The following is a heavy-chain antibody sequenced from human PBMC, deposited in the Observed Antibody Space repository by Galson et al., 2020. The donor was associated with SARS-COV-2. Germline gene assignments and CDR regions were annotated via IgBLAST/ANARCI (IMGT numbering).Heavy chain of an antibody. V-gene: IGHV4-39*01. J-gene: IGHJ3*02. CDR2: IYYSGST. CDR3: ARQRLYYYDSSGYSRTVSGVSFDI. D-gene: IGHD3-22*01. Sequence: SETLSLTCTVSGGSISSSSYYWGWIRQPPGKGLEWIGSIYYSGSTYYNPSLKSRVTISVDTSKNQFSLKLSSVTAADTAVYYCARQRLYYYDSSGYSRTVSGVSFDIWGQGTMVTVSS. CDR1: GGSISSSSYY.